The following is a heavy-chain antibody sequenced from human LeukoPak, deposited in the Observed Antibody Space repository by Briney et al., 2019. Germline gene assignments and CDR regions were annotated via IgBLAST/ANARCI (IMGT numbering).Heavy chain of an antibody. D-gene: IGHD6-6*01. CDR2: IYYSGST. CDR3: ASSSSGWWYFDY. V-gene: IGHV4-59*01. J-gene: IGHJ4*02. CDR1: GGSISSYY. Sequence: SETLSLTCTVSGGSISSYYWSWIRQPPGKGLEWIGYIYYSGSTNYNPSLKSRVTISVDTSKNQFSLKLSSVTAADTAVYYCASSSSGWWYFDYWGQGTLVTVSS.